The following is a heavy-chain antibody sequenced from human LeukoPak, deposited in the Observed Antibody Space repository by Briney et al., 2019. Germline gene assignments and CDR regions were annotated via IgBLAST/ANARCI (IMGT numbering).Heavy chain of an antibody. CDR1: GFTFSSYG. J-gene: IGHJ4*02. V-gene: IGHV3-30*18. D-gene: IGHD6-13*01. CDR2: ISYDGSNK. CDR3: AKVAAAAGIDY. Sequence: GGSLRLSCAASGFTFSSYGMHWVRQAPGKGLEWVAVISYDGSNKYYADSVKGRFTISRDNSKNTLYLQMNSLRAEDTAVYYCAKVAAAAGIDYWGQGTLVTVSS.